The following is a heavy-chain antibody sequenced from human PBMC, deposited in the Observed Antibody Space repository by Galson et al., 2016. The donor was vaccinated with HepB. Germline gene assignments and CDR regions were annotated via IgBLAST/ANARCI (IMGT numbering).Heavy chain of an antibody. V-gene: IGHV3-30-3*02. CDR1: GFTLNNYA. D-gene: IGHD6-13*01. J-gene: IGHJ4*02. Sequence: SLRLSCAASGFTLNNYALNWVRQAPGKGLEWVALISYDGSNRYYGDPVRGRFAISRDTSKNTVYLQMNSLRPEDTAVYYCTKCRGYSSPGGVLGGPFDYWGQGALITVSS. CDR3: TKCRGYSSPGGVLGGPFDY. CDR2: ISYDGSNR.